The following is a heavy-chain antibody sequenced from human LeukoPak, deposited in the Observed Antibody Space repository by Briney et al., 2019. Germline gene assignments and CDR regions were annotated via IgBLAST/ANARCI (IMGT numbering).Heavy chain of an antibody. CDR3: ASRGSSSWFNWFDP. CDR1: GFTFSSYS. V-gene: IGHV3-21*01. D-gene: IGHD6-13*01. J-gene: IGHJ5*02. CDR2: ISSSSSYI. Sequence: GGSLRLSCAASGFTFSSYSMNWVRQAPGKGLEWVSSISSSSSYIYYADSVKGRFTISRDNAENSLYLQMNSLRAEDTAVYYCASRGSSSWFNWFDPWGQGTLVTVSS.